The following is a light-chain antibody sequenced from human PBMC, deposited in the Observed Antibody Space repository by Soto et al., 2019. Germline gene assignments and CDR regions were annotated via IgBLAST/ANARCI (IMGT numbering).Light chain of an antibody. CDR1: TTDVGGYNY. J-gene: IGLJ2*01. CDR3: SSYTSSSTWV. CDR2: EVS. Sequence: QSALTQPASVSGSPGQSITIPCTGTTTDVGGYNYVSWYQQHPGKAPKLLIYEVSNRPSGVSDRISGSKSGNTASLTISGLQAEDEADYYCSSYTSSSTWVFGGGTKVTVL. V-gene: IGLV2-14*01.